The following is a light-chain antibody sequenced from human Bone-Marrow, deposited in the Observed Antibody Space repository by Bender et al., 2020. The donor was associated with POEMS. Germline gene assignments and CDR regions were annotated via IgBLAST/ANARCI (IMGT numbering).Light chain of an antibody. CDR2: DDN. CDR3: QVWHINTVL. CDR1: NIGGKS. Sequence: SYELTQPPSVSVAPGQAARFTCAGNNIGGKSVHWYQQKPGQAPVLVVYDDNDRPSGIPERFSGSNTGNTATLTISRVEAGDEADYYCQVWHINTVLFGAGTKLTVL. J-gene: IGLJ2*01. V-gene: IGLV3-21*02.